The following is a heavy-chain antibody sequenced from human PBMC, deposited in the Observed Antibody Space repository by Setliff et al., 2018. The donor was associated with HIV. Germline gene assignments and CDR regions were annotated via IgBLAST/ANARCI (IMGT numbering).Heavy chain of an antibody. J-gene: IGHJ3*02. CDR2: IFYSGIT. CDR1: GGSFTSRSYY. CDR3: ARSKTFYYFWGGYYTHGAFKI. Sequence: LSLTCTVSGGSFTSRSYYWGWIRQPPGKGLEWIGSIFYSGITYYNPSLKSRVTISVDTSKNQFSLNLTSVTAADTAVYYCARSKTFYYFWGGYYTHGAFKIWGLGTMVTVSS. V-gene: IGHV4-39*01. D-gene: IGHD3-3*01.